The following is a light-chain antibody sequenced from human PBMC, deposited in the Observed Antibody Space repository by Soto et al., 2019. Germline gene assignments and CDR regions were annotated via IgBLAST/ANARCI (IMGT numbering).Light chain of an antibody. CDR2: DAS. Sequence: EILLAQSPATLSLSPGERATLSCKASQDVSIFLAWYQQKPGQAPRLLIHDASNRATGVPARFSGSGSGRDFTLTITSLEPEDIATYYCQNYHSAPWTFGQGTKVEIK. J-gene: IGKJ1*01. V-gene: IGKV3-11*02. CDR1: QDVSIF. CDR3: QNYHSAPWT.